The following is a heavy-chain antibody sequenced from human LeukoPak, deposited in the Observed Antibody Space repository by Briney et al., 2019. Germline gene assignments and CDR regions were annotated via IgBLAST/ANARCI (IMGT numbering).Heavy chain of an antibody. D-gene: IGHD2-2*01. CDR2: TNGDGRTT. CDR1: GFTSSSYW. Sequence: GGSLRLSCAASGFTSSSYWMHWVRQAPGKGLVWVSRTNGDGRTTHYADSVKGRFTISRDNAKNTLYLQMNSLRAEDTAVYYCVSGLVGAFDVWGQGTMVTVSS. J-gene: IGHJ3*01. V-gene: IGHV3-74*01. CDR3: VSGLVGAFDV.